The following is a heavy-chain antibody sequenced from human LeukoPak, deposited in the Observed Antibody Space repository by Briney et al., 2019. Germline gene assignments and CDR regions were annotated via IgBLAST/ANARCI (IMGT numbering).Heavy chain of an antibody. D-gene: IGHD2/OR15-2a*01. V-gene: IGHV3-7*05. CDR2: INQDESEK. CDR1: GFXFSTYW. Sequence: GGSLRLSCAASGFXFSTYWISWVRQAPGKGLEWVANINQDESEKYYVDSVKGRFTISRDNAKNSLYLQMNSLRAEDTAVYYCARVRVSSYYGMDIWGQGATVTVSS. CDR3: ARVRVSSYYGMDI. J-gene: IGHJ6*02.